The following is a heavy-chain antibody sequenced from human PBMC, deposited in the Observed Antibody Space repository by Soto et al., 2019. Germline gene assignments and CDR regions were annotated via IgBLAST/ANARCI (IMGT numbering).Heavy chain of an antibody. CDR1: NEDLNGYY. CDR2: INDNGRT. Sequence: SETLSLTCAVYNEDLNGYYWSWIRQPPGKGLEWIGEINDNGRTAYNPSLKSRVTISVDTSKNQFSLKLSSVTAADTAVYYCARQKGYYYYGMDVWGQGTTVTVSS. CDR3: ARQKGYYYYGMDV. J-gene: IGHJ6*02. V-gene: IGHV4-34*01.